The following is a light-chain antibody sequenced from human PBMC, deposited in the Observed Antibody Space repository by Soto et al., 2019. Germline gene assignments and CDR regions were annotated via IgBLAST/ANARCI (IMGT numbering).Light chain of an antibody. J-gene: IGKJ5*01. CDR3: QQCGSSPIT. Sequence: EIVLTQSPGTLSLSPGERATRSCRASQSGSSSYLAWYQQKPGQAPRLLIYGASSRATGIPDRFSGSGSGTDFTLTISRLEPEDFAVYYCQQCGSSPITFGQGTRLEIK. CDR2: GAS. V-gene: IGKV3-20*01. CDR1: QSGSSSY.